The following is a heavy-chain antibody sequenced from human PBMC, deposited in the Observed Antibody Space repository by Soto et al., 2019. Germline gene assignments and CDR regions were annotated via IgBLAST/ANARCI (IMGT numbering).Heavy chain of an antibody. D-gene: IGHD1-1*01. Sequence: EVQLVESGGGLVQPGRSLRLSCAASGFTFDDYAMHWVRQAPGKGLEWVSGISWNSGSIGYADSVKGRFTISRDNAKNSLYLQMNSLRAEDTALYYCAKDRTGTTLDYWGQRTLVTVSS. V-gene: IGHV3-9*01. CDR2: ISWNSGSI. CDR1: GFTFDDYA. CDR3: AKDRTGTTLDY. J-gene: IGHJ4*02.